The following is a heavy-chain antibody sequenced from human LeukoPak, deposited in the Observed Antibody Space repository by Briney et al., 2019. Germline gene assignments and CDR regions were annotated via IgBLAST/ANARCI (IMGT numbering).Heavy chain of an antibody. D-gene: IGHD5-24*01. CDR1: GGSISSYY. Sequence: SETLSPTCTVSGGSISSYYWSWIRQPPGKGLEWIGYIYYSGSTNYNPSLKSRVTISVDTSKNQFSLKLSSVTAADTAVYYCTSGDGYKVDYWGQGTLVTVSS. CDR3: TSGDGYKVDY. J-gene: IGHJ4*02. CDR2: IYYSGST. V-gene: IGHV4-59*01.